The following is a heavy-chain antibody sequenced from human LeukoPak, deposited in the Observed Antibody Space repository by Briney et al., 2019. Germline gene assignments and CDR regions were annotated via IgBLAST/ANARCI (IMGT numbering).Heavy chain of an antibody. D-gene: IGHD6-6*01. V-gene: IGHV4-30-2*01. CDR2: INHSGST. J-gene: IGHJ4*02. CDR3: AGSSSNY. Sequence: PSQTLSLTCTVSGGSISSGGYYWSWIRQPPGKGLEWIGEINHSGSTNYNPSLKSRVTISVDTSKNQFSLRLSSVTAADTAVYYCAGSSSNYWGQGTLVTVSS. CDR1: GGSISSGGYY.